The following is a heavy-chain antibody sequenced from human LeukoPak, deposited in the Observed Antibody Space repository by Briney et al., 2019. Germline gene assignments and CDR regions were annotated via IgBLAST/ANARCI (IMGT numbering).Heavy chain of an antibody. Sequence: PSETLSLTCTVSGGSISSYYWSWIRQPPGKGLEWIGYIDYSGSTKYNPSLKSRVAISVDTSKNQFSLKLTSVTAADTAVYYCARGYYGSGSYYTPTRPYYYYYYMDVWGQGTTVPISS. V-gene: IGHV4-59*01. CDR3: ARGYYGSGSYYTPTRPYYYYYYMDV. J-gene: IGHJ6*03. CDR2: IDYSGST. CDR1: GGSISSYY. D-gene: IGHD3-10*01.